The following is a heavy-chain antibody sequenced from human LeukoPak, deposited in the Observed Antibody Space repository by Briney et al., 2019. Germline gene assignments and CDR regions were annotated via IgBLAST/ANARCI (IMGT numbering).Heavy chain of an antibody. Sequence: SQSLSLTGAIPGDSVSSNSAAGNWIRQSPSRGLEWLGRTYYWSNWYNDYAESVKSRITVTADTSKNTFPLHLNSVTPEDTAVYYCARDWEQPNYCIGMDVWGQGTTVTVSS. CDR3: ARDWEQPNYCIGMDV. CDR1: GDSVSSNSAA. D-gene: IGHD1/OR15-1a*01. J-gene: IGHJ6*02. V-gene: IGHV6-1*01. CDR2: TYYWSNWYN.